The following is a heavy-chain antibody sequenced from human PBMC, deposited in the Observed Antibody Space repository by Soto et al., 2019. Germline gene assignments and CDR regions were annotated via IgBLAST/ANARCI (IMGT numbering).Heavy chain of an antibody. V-gene: IGHV3-23*01. CDR2: ISDTGAST. J-gene: IGHJ4*02. Sequence: GGSLRLSCAASGFTFKESAMNWVRQAPGKGLEWVASISDTGASTWYAESVRGRLSISRDNSKNTLYLQMNRLRADDTAVYYCAKVFSPEGGNYFEYWGQGTLVTVSS. CDR1: GFTFKESA. CDR3: AKVFSPEGGNYFEY.